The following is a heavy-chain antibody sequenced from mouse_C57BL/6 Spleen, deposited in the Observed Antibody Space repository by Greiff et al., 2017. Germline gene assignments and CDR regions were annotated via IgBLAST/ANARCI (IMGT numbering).Heavy chain of an antibody. Sequence: QVQLQQPGAELVRPGSSVKLSCKASGYTFTSYWMHWVKQRPIQGLEWIGNIDPSDSETHYNQKFKDKATLTVDKSSSTAYMQLSSLTSEDSAVYYCARPLYDGYYPWFAYWGQGTLVTVSA. CDR1: GYTFTSYW. D-gene: IGHD2-3*01. J-gene: IGHJ3*01. CDR2: IDPSDSET. V-gene: IGHV1-52*01. CDR3: ARPLYDGYYPWFAY.